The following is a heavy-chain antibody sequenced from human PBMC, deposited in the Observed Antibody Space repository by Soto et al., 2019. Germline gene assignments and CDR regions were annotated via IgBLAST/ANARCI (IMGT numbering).Heavy chain of an antibody. V-gene: IGHV4-59*01. J-gene: IGHJ4*02. CDR2: IYYSGST. CDR3: ARRYSSGFDS. CDR1: GGSISSYY. Sequence: QVQLQESGPGLVKPSETLSLTCTVSGGSISSYYWSWIRQPPGKGLEWIGYIYYSGSTNYNPSLKIRVTISVATSKNQCPLKLSSVSAADTAVYYSARRYSSGFDSWGQGTLVTVSS. D-gene: IGHD6-19*01.